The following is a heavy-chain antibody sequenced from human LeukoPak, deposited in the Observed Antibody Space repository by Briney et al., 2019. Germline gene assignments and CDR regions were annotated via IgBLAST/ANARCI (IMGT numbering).Heavy chain of an antibody. CDR1: GGSISSYS. CDR2: IYYSGST. J-gene: IGHJ5*02. CDR3: ARDAKGCSGGSCYHH. D-gene: IGHD2-15*01. V-gene: IGHV4-59*01. Sequence: SETLSLTCTVSGGSISSYSWSWIRQPPGKGLEWIGYIYYSGSTNYNPSLKSRVTISVDTSKNQFSLKLSSVTAADTAVYYCARDAKGCSGGSCYHHWGQGTLVTVSS.